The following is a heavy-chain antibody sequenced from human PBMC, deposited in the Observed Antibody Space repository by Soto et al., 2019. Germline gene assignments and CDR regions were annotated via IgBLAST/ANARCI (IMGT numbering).Heavy chain of an antibody. CDR3: ARDRWFDP. Sequence: PSETLSLTXTVSGGSISTYYWSWIRQPPGKRLEWIGYVHYSGTTIYNPSLKSRVTISLDTSKNQFSLKLSSLPAADTAVYYCARDRWFDPLGQGTLVTVSS. CDR2: VHYSGTT. J-gene: IGHJ5*02. V-gene: IGHV4-59*01. CDR1: GGSISTYY.